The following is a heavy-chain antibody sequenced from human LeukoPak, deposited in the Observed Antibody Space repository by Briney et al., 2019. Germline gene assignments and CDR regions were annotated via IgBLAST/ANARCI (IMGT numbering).Heavy chain of an antibody. V-gene: IGHV3-66*01. J-gene: IGHJ6*02. Sequence: TGGSLRLSCAASEFTVSSNYMSWVRQAPGKGLEWVSLIYSDGSTFYSDSVKGRFTISRDNSENTLYLQMNSLRVDGTAVYYCGREAPRYYGMDVWGHGTTVTVSS. CDR3: GREAPRYYGMDV. CDR2: IYSDGST. CDR1: EFTVSSNY.